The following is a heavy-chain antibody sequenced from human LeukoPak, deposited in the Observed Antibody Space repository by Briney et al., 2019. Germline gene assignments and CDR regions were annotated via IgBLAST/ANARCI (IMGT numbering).Heavy chain of an antibody. CDR2: IYHSGST. Sequence: SETLSLTCTVSGGSISSGGYYWSWIRQPPGKGLEWIGYIYHSGSTYYNPSLKSRVTISVDRSKNQFSLKLSSVTAADTAVYYCAITTTATVDYWGQGTLVTVSS. D-gene: IGHD1-1*01. CDR1: GGSISSGGYY. J-gene: IGHJ4*02. CDR3: AITTTATVDY. V-gene: IGHV4-30-2*01.